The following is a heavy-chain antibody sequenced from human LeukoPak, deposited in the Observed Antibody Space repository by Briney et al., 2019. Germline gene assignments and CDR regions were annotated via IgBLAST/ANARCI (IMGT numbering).Heavy chain of an antibody. Sequence: SETLSLTCTVSGGSISSYYWSWIRQPPGKGLEWIGYIYYSGSTNYNPSLKSRATISVDTSKNQFSLKLSSVTAADTAVYYCARKAPSTVTPDNWFDPWGQGTLVTVSS. J-gene: IGHJ5*02. V-gene: IGHV4-59*01. CDR2: IYYSGST. D-gene: IGHD4-11*01. CDR3: ARKAPSTVTPDNWFDP. CDR1: GGSISSYY.